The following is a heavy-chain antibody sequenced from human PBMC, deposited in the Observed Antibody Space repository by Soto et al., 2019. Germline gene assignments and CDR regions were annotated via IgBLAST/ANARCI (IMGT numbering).Heavy chain of an antibody. Sequence: GASVKVSCKASGYTFTSYGISWVRQAPGQGLEWMGWISAYNGNTNYAQKLQGRVTMTTDTSTSTAYMELRSLRSDDTAVYYCARGWGYYYGSGSQSDGHYYYYGMDVWGQGTTVTVSS. CDR1: GYTFTSYG. J-gene: IGHJ6*02. CDR2: ISAYNGNT. D-gene: IGHD3-10*01. CDR3: ARGWGYYYGSGSQSDGHYYYYGMDV. V-gene: IGHV1-18*01.